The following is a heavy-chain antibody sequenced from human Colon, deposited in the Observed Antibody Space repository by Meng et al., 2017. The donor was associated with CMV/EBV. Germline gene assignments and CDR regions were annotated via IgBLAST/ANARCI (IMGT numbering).Heavy chain of an antibody. D-gene: IGHD4-11*01. CDR2: IGTISGFM. CDR1: GFTSSSFG. V-gene: IGHV3-21*01. J-gene: IGHJ5*02. Sequence: GESLKISCAASGFTSSSFGMNWVRQAPGKGLEWVSSIGTISGFMYYADSVRGRFTISRDNAKNSVYLQMNSLRAEDTAVYYCARDSNDYSDYAHWFDAWGQGTLVTVSS. CDR3: ARDSNDYSDYAHWFDA.